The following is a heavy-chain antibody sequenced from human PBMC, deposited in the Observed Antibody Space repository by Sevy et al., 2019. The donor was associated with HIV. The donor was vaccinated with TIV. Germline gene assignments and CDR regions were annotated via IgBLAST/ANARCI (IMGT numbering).Heavy chain of an antibody. CDR2: ISGHGGST. V-gene: IGHV3-23*01. J-gene: IGHJ4*02. D-gene: IGHD3-3*01. CDR1: GFIFSRYA. Sequence: GGSLRLSCAASGFIFSRYAMSWVRQAPGKGLEWVSSISGHGGSTYYADSVKGRVTISRDNSNKMVDLEMNSLRVEDTAVYYCAGGFWSGFDYWGQGTLVTVSS. CDR3: AGGFWSGFDY.